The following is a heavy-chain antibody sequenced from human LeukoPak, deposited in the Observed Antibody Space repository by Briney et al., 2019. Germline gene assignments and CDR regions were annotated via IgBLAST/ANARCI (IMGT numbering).Heavy chain of an antibody. CDR1: GYTLTELS. J-gene: IGHJ3*02. CDR3: ATDRTTSNYYYDSSGWAFDI. CDR2: FDPEDGET. D-gene: IGHD3-22*01. V-gene: IGHV1-24*01. Sequence: ASVKVSCKVSGYTLTELSMHWVRQAPGKGLEWMGGFDPEDGETIYAQEFQGRVTMTEDTSTDTAYMELSSLRSEDTAVYYCATDRTTSNYYYDSSGWAFDIWGQGTMVTVSS.